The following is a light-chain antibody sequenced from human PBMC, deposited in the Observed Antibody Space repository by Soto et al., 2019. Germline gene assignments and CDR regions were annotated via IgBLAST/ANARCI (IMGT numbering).Light chain of an antibody. CDR2: DVS. CDR1: SSDVGGYDH. J-gene: IGLJ2*01. V-gene: IGLV2-14*01. CDR3: SSYTSSSTPVV. Sequence: QSVLTQPASVSGSPGQSITISCTGTSSDVGGYDHVSWYQQNPGKAPKLMIYDVSNRPSGVSNRFSGSKSDNTASLTISGLQAEDEADYYCSSYTSSSTPVVFGGGTKVTVL.